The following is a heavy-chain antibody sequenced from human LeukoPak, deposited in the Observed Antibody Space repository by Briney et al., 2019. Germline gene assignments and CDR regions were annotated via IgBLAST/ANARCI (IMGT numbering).Heavy chain of an antibody. J-gene: IGHJ4*02. CDR1: GYTFTGYY. V-gene: IGHV1-2*02. Sequence: ASVKVSCKASGYTFTGYYMHWVRQATGQGLEWMGWINPNSGGTNYAQKFQGRVTMTRDTSISTAYMELSRLRSDDTAVYYCARGVSVVVTAPSYYWGQGTLVTVSS. D-gene: IGHD2-21*02. CDR2: INPNSGGT. CDR3: ARGVSVVVTAPSYY.